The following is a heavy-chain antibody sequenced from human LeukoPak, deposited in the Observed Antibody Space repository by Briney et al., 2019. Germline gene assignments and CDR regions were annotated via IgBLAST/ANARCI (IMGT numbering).Heavy chain of an antibody. CDR1: GGSISTYY. J-gene: IGHJ4*02. CDR3: ARGGWRLDY. D-gene: IGHD2-15*01. Sequence: SETLSLICTLSGGSISTYYWSWIRPPPGEGLEWSGYIYYTGTTNYNPSLKSRVTISVDTSKNQFSLKLSSVTAADTAVYYCARGGWRLDYWGQGTLVTVSS. V-gene: IGHV4-59*01. CDR2: IYYTGTT.